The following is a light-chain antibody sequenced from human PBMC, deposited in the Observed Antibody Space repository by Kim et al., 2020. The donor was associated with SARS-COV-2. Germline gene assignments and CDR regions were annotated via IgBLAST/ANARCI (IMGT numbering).Light chain of an antibody. CDR2: GAS. CDR3: QQYGSSPPWT. Sequence: EVVLTQSPGTLSLSPGERATLSCRASQTVSSNLLAWYQRKPGQAPRLLIYGASSRATGIPDRFSGSGSGTDFTLTISRLEPEDFAVYYCQQYGSSPPWTFGQGTKVDI. J-gene: IGKJ1*01. V-gene: IGKV3-20*01. CDR1: QTVSSNL.